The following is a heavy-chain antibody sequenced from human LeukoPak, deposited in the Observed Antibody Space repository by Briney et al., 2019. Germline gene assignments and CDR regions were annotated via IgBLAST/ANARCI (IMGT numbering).Heavy chain of an antibody. CDR3: ARDDSPAFDI. J-gene: IGHJ3*02. V-gene: IGHV1-2*02. Sequence: ASVKVSCKASGYTFTGYYIDWVRQAPGQGLEWMGWINSDSGGTNYAQKFQGRVTMTRDTSTSTAYMELRSLRSDDTAVYYCARDDSPAFDIWGQGTMVTVSS. D-gene: IGHD3-22*01. CDR1: GYTFTGYY. CDR2: INSDSGGT.